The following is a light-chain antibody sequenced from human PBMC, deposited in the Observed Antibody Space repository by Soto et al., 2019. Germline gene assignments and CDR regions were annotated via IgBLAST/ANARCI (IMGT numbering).Light chain of an antibody. Sequence: QSVLTQPASVSESPGQSITISCTGTSSNVGSYDLVSWYQQHPGKPPKLMIYEGSKRPSRVSDRFSGSKSGNSASLAISGLQAEDEADYFCSSYAGSSTLVFGGGTKVTVL. CDR3: SSYAGSSTLV. J-gene: IGLJ3*02. V-gene: IGLV2-23*01. CDR2: EGS. CDR1: SSNVGSYDL.